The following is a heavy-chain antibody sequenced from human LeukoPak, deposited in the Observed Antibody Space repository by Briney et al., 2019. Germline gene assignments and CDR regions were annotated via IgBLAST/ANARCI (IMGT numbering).Heavy chain of an antibody. V-gene: IGHV3-11*01. CDR3: ARGNPLLMITFGGLFDY. D-gene: IGHD3-16*01. J-gene: IGHJ4*02. Sequence: KPGGSLRLSCGASGFIFSDHYMSWIRQAPGKGLEWISYISDGGRTIHYADSVKGRFTISRDNAKKSLYLQMNSLRPDDAAVYYCARGNPLLMITFGGLFDYWGQGTLVTVSS. CDR1: GFIFSDHY. CDR2: ISDGGRTI.